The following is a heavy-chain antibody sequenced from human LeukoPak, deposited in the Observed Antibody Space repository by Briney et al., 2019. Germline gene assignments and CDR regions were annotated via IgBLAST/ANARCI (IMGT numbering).Heavy chain of an antibody. CDR3: ARDGAPYCSGGTCYLFYWFDP. Sequence: GGSLRLSCAASGFTFSTYSMNWVRQAPGKGLEWVASISSNSKFTYYADSLKGRFTISRDNAKNSLYLQMNSLRAEDTAVYYCARDGAPYCSGGTCYLFYWFDPWGQGTLVTVSS. CDR1: GFTFSTYS. J-gene: IGHJ5*02. D-gene: IGHD2-15*01. CDR2: ISSNSKFT. V-gene: IGHV3-21*01.